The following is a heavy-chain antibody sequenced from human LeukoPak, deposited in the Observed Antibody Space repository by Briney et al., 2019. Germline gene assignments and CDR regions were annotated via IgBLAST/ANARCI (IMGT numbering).Heavy chain of an antibody. CDR2: ISSSGSTI. J-gene: IGHJ4*02. V-gene: IGHV3-48*03. CDR1: GFTFSSYE. D-gene: IGHD1-26*01. CDR3: ARGGSYYSIVY. Sequence: GGSLRLSCAASGFTFSSYEMNWFRQAPGKGLEWVSYISSSGSTIYYADSVKGRFTISRDNAKNSLYLQMNSLRAEDTAVYYCARGGSYYSIVYWGQGTLVTVSS.